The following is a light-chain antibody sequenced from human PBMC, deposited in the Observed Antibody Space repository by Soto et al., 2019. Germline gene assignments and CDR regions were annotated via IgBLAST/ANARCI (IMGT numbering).Light chain of an antibody. J-gene: IGLJ1*01. CDR3: CSYAGSFRV. V-gene: IGLV2-11*01. CDR1: SSDVGGYNY. Sequence: QSVLTQPRSVSGSPGQSVTISCTGTSSDVGGYNYVSWYQQHPGKAPQLMIYDVSKRPSGVPDRFSGSKSGNTASLTISGLQAEDEADYYCCSYAGSFRVFGTGTKVTVL. CDR2: DVS.